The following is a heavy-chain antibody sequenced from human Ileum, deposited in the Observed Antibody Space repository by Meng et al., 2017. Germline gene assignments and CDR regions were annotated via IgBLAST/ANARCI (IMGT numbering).Heavy chain of an antibody. Sequence: GGPLRPSCAAPGSTFSSNWMSWARQAPGKGRGWVANIKQDGSEKYYVEAVKGRFTISRDNAKNSLYLQMNSLRAEDKATYYCARDSTGGDPKTNFDYWGQGTLVTVSS. V-gene: IGHV3-7*01. D-gene: IGHD3-16*01. CDR3: ARDSTGGDPKTNFDY. J-gene: IGHJ4*02. CDR2: IKQDGSEK. CDR1: GSTFSSNW.